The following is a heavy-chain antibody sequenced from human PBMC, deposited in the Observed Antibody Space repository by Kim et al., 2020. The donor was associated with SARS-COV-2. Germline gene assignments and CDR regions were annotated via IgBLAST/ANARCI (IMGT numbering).Heavy chain of an antibody. CDR2: IRSKANSYAT. D-gene: IGHD3-3*01. CDR1: GFTFSGSA. CDR3: TFEWSDYYMDV. V-gene: IGHV3-73*01. J-gene: IGHJ6*03. Sequence: GGSLRLSCAASGFTFSGSAMHWVRQASGKGLEWVGRIRSKANSYATAYAASVKGRFTISRDDSKNTAYLQMNSLKTEDTAVYYCTFEWSDYYMDVWGKGTTVTVSS.